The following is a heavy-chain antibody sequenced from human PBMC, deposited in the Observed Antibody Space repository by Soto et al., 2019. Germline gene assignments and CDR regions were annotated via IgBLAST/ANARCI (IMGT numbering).Heavy chain of an antibody. CDR1: GFTFTNSA. J-gene: IGHJ4*02. CDR2: IIVGSGQT. D-gene: IGHD2-21*02. CDR3: AAELYKRGDCGHFDY. V-gene: IGHV1-58*01. Sequence: QMQVVQSGPEVKNHGTSVKVSCKTSGFTFTNSAVQWVRQARGQSLVWIGWIIVGSGQTKSAQKIQEGLTVTTDISTSTAYRELSRLNSADTAVYSWAAELYKRGDCGHFDYCGKGCLVTFSS.